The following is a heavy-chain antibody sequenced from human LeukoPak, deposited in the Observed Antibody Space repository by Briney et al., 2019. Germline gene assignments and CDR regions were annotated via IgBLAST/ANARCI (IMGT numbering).Heavy chain of an antibody. CDR2: IYYSGST. V-gene: IGHV4-59*01. Sequence: SETLSLTCTVSGGSISSYYWSWVRQPPGKGLEWIGYIYYSGSTTYNPSLKSRVTISVDTSKNQFSLKLSSVTAADTAVYYCARVLGGATHYLDYWGQGTLVTVSS. J-gene: IGHJ4*02. CDR1: GGSISSYY. D-gene: IGHD1-26*01. CDR3: ARVLGGATHYLDY.